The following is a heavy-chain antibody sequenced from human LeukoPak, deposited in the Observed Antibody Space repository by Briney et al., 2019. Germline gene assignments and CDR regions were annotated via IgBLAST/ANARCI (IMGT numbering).Heavy chain of an antibody. CDR1: GFTLSLAW. CDR3: ARKMYYFDY. Sequence: GGSLRLSCATSGFTLSLAWMHWVRQAPGKGLEWVSRIKYDGSYTNYADSVKGRFTISRDNAKNSLYLQMNSLRAEDTAVYYCARKMYYFDYWGQGTLVTVSS. J-gene: IGHJ4*02. CDR2: IKYDGSYT. V-gene: IGHV3-74*01.